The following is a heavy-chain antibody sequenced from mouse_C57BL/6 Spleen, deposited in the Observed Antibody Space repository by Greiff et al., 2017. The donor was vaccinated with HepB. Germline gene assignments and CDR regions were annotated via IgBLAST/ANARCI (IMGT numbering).Heavy chain of an antibody. J-gene: IGHJ1*03. CDR1: GFTFSDYY. V-gene: IGHV5-16*01. CDR3: AREADGSRDWYFDV. CDR2: INYDGSST. Sequence: EVKLVESEGGLVQPGSSMKLSCTASGFTFSDYYMAWVRQVPEKGLEWVANINYDGSSTYYLDSLKSRFIISRDNAKTMLYLQMSSLKTEDTATYYCAREADGSRDWYFDVWGTGTTVTVSS. D-gene: IGHD1-1*01.